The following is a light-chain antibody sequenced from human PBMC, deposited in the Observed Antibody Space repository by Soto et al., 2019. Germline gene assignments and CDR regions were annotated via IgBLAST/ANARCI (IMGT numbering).Light chain of an antibody. CDR2: GAS. V-gene: IGKV3-15*01. CDR1: QSVSSN. CDR3: QQYNNWPGT. Sequence: EIVMTQSPATLSVSPGERATLSCRASQSVSSNLAWYQQKPGQAPRLLIYGASTRATRIPARFSGRGSGTESTLTISSLQSEDFAVCYCQQYNNWPGTFGQGTKVEI. J-gene: IGKJ1*01.